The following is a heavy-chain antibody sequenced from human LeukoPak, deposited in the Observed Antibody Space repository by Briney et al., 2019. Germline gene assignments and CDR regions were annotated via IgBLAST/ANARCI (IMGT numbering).Heavy chain of an antibody. CDR3: AKGRNEDGDAALNY. CDR2: ISGSGDNT. Sequence: GGSLRLSCAASGFTFTSYAMSWVRQAPGKGLERVSSISGSGDNTFYADSVKGRFTISRDNSKNTLYLQMNTLRAEDTAAYHCAKGRNEDGDAALNYWGQGTLVTVSS. CDR1: GFTFTSYA. V-gene: IGHV3-23*01. D-gene: IGHD4-17*01. J-gene: IGHJ4*02.